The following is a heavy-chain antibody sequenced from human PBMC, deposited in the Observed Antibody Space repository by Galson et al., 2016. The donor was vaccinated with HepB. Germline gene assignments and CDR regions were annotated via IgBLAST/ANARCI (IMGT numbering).Heavy chain of an antibody. CDR2: IWPNGNSQ. D-gene: IGHD3-3*01. CDR1: GFRFSDRA. Sequence: SLRLSCAASGFRFSDRAMHWVRQPPGKGLEWVAVIWPNGNSQYYADSVKGRFTISRDNSKNTRYLQMSSLRAEDTAVYYCARDSGDSWSGYSAYYDYWGQGTLVNV. J-gene: IGHJ4*02. CDR3: ARDSGDSWSGYSAYYDY. V-gene: IGHV3-33*01.